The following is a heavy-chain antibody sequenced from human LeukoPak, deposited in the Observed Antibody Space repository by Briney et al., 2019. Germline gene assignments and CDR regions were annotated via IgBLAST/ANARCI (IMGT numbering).Heavy chain of an antibody. CDR2: INHSGST. CDR3: ARGISGSYYYGYYYYYYMDV. CDR1: GGSFSGYY. D-gene: IGHD3-10*01. Sequence: KPSETLSLTCAVYGGSFSGYYWSWIRQPPGKGLEWIGEINHSGSTNYNPSLKSRVTISVDKSKNQFSLKLSSVTAADTAVYYCARGISGSYYYGYYYYYYMDVWGKGTTVTVSS. V-gene: IGHV4-34*01. J-gene: IGHJ6*03.